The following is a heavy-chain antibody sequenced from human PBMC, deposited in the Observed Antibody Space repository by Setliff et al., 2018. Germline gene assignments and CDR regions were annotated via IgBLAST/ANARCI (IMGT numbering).Heavy chain of an antibody. Sequence: LRLSCAASGFTFSSYAMSWVRQAPGKGLEWASAISGSGSTTFYADSVKGRFTISRDNSKDTVYLQMSSLRAEDTAVYYCAKARYCSGTSCAFDDWGQGTLVAVSS. CDR2: ISGSGSTT. CDR1: GFTFSSYA. V-gene: IGHV3-23*01. CDR3: AKARYCSGTSCAFDD. D-gene: IGHD2-2*01. J-gene: IGHJ4*02.